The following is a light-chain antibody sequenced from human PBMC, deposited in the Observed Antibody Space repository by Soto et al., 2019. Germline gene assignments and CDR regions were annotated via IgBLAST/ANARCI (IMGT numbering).Light chain of an antibody. CDR1: QSVSSSY. Sequence: EIVLTQSPGTLSLSPGERATLSCRASQSVSSSYLAWYQQKPGQAPRLLIYGASSRATGIPDRFSGSGSGTDVPLTISRLEPEDFPVYYCQQYGSSPPYTFGQGTKLEIK. J-gene: IGKJ2*01. CDR3: QQYGSSPPYT. V-gene: IGKV3-20*01. CDR2: GAS.